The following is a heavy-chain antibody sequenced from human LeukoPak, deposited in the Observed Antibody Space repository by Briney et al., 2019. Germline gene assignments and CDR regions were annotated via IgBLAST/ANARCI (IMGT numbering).Heavy chain of an antibody. D-gene: IGHD4-11*01. CDR3: LLHDYRQIDY. CDR1: GFIFSSYG. CDR2: IRYDGSNK. V-gene: IGHV3-30*02. J-gene: IGHJ4*02. Sequence: PGGSLRLSCAASGFIFSSYGMHWVRQAPGKGLEWVAFIRYDGSNKYYADSVKGRFTISRDNSKNTLYLQMNSLRPEDTAVYYCLLHDYRQIDYWGQGTLVSVSS.